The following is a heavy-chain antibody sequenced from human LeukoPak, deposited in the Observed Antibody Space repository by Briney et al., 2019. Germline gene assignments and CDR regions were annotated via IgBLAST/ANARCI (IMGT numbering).Heavy chain of an antibody. CDR3: AKDQRQSVGGTNYFDS. CDR2: ISGGGTT. CDR1: GFTFSSYA. D-gene: IGHD1-26*01. V-gene: IGHV3-23*01. Sequence: GGSLRLSCAASGFTFSSYAMGWVRQAPEKGLEWVSVISGGGTTYYADSVKGRFTISRDNSKNTLYLQMNSLRAEDTAVYYCAKDQRQSVGGTNYFDSWGQGTLVTVSS. J-gene: IGHJ4*02.